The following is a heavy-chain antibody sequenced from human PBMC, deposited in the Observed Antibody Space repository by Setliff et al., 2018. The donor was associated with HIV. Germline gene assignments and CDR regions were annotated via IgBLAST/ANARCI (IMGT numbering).Heavy chain of an antibody. CDR1: GGSISSSTYY. CDR2: IYYSGST. V-gene: IGHV4-39*06. CDR3: ARGVRGVIIDWYYFDY. D-gene: IGHD3-10*01. J-gene: IGHJ4*02. Sequence: PSETLSLTCTVSGGSISSSTYYWGWIRQSPGKGLEWIATIYYSGSTNYNPSLKSRVTISVDTSKNQFPLKLSSVTAADTAVYYCARGVRGVIIDWYYFDYWGQGTLVTVSS.